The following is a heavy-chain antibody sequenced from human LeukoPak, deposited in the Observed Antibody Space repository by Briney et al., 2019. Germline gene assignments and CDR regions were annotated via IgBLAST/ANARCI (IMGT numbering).Heavy chain of an antibody. V-gene: IGHV3-48*03. J-gene: IGHJ6*03. CDR3: ARSSGWYYYYMDV. D-gene: IGHD6-19*01. Sequence: GGSLRLSCAASGFTFSSYEMNWVRQAPGKGLEWVSYISSSGSTIYYADSVKGRFTISRDNAKNSLYLQMNSLRAEDTAVYYCARSSGWYYYYMDVWGKGTTVTVSS. CDR1: GFTFSSYE. CDR2: ISSSGSTI.